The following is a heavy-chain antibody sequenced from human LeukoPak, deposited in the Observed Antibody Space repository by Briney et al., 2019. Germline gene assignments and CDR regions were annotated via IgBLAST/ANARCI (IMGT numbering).Heavy chain of an antibody. Sequence: GPTLVKPTQTLTLTCSFSGLSRTTSGVGVGWMRQSPEKPPEWLAHSDWDGDKVHNASRESRLNITKENNMNQVVLTMTNMDPVDTGTYFCTHSLRMPGCSNSRCYYVDYWGQGAPVIVSS. V-gene: IGHV2-5*02. D-gene: IGHD2-2*01. CDR1: GLSRTTSGVG. CDR2: SDWDGDK. CDR3: THSLRMPGCSNSRCYYVDY. J-gene: IGHJ4*02.